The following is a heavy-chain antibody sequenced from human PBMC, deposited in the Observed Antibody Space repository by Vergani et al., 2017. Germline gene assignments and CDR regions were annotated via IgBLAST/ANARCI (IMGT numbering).Heavy chain of an antibody. CDR1: GGTFSSYT. J-gene: IGHJ6*02. CDR3: ARELYYYGSGSYRYYYYGMDV. V-gene: IGHV1-69*08. CDR2: IIPILGIA. D-gene: IGHD3-10*01. Sequence: QVQLVQSGAEVKKPGSSVKVSCKASGGTFSSYTISWVRQAPGQGLEWMGRIIPILGIANYAQKFQGRVTITADKSTSTAYMELSSLRSEDTAVYYCARELYYYGSGSYRYYYYGMDVWGQGTTVTVSS.